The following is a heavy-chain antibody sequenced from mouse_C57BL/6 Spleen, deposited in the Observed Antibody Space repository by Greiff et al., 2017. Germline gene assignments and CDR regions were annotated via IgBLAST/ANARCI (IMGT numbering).Heavy chain of an antibody. Sequence: VQLQQSGPELVKPGASVTISCKASGYSFTGYYMNWVKQSPEKSLEWIGEINPSTGGTTYNQKFKAKATLTVDKSSSTAYMQLKSLTSEDSAVYYCARRDYGSSYLFAYWGQGTLVTVSA. J-gene: IGHJ3*01. CDR1: GYSFTGYY. V-gene: IGHV1-42*01. CDR2: INPSTGGT. D-gene: IGHD1-1*01. CDR3: ARRDYGSSYLFAY.